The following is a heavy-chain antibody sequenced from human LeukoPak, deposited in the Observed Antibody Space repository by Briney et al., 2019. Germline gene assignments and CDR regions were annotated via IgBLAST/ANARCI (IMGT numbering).Heavy chain of an antibody. CDR2: ISGNNDNP. D-gene: IGHD2-2*01. V-gene: IGHV1-18*01. Sequence: ASVRVSCKTSGYTFSNFGINWVRQAPGQGLEWMGWISGNNDNPNYGQKFQGRFTVTTDSSTSTAYIELRNLRFDDTAVYYCARDGTSTDDYWGQGTLVTASS. CDR1: GYTFSNFG. J-gene: IGHJ4*02. CDR3: ARDGTSTDDY.